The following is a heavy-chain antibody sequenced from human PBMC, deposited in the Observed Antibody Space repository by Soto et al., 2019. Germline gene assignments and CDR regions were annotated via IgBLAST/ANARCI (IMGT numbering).Heavy chain of an antibody. CDR1: GDSVTNYF. CDR2: MYHGGRT. Sequence: SETLSATCTVSGDSVTNYFWRWIRQPPGKGLEWIGHMYHGGRTNYSPSLKSRVTMSLDSSKNQFSLNLSSVTAADTAVYFCARGPGYCTNGVCPIFDFWGQGVLVTVSS. CDR3: ARGPGYCTNGVCPIFDF. V-gene: IGHV4-59*02. D-gene: IGHD2-8*01. J-gene: IGHJ4*02.